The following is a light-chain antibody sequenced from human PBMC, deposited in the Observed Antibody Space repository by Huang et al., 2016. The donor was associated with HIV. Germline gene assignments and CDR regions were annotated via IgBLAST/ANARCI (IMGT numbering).Light chain of an antibody. CDR2: GDS. J-gene: IGKJ5*01. CDR3: QQYNNWPPIT. Sequence: EIVMTQSPATLSVSPGERATLSCSASQSVRSNVAWYQQKPGPAPRLLIYGDSTRASGSPARFRGSGSATEFTLTISSLQSEDFVVYYCQQYNNWPPITFGQGTRLEI. V-gene: IGKV3-15*01. CDR1: QSVRSN.